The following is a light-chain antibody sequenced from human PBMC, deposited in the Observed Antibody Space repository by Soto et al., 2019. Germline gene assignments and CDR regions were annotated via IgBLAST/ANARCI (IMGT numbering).Light chain of an antibody. Sequence: QSVLTQPASLSGSPGQSITISCTGTSSDIGTYKYVSWYQQHPGKAPKLMIYDVSNRPSGVSDRFSGSKSDNTASLTISGLQTEDEADYYCSSSTTSSTLGVVFGGGTKVTVL. CDR2: DVS. CDR3: SSSTTSSTLGVV. CDR1: SSDIGTYKY. J-gene: IGLJ2*01. V-gene: IGLV2-14*03.